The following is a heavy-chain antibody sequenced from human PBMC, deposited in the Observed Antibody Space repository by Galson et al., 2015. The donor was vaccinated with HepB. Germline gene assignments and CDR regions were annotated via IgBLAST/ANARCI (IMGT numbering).Heavy chain of an antibody. Sequence: SLRLSCAASGFTFSSYAMSWVRQAPGKGLGWVSAISGSGGSTYYADSVKGRFTISRDNSKNTLYLQMNSLRAEDTAVYYCAKDIHSSGWFDYWGQGTLVTVSS. V-gene: IGHV3-23*01. CDR3: AKDIHSSGWFDY. CDR1: GFTFSSYA. J-gene: IGHJ4*02. D-gene: IGHD6-19*01. CDR2: ISGSGGST.